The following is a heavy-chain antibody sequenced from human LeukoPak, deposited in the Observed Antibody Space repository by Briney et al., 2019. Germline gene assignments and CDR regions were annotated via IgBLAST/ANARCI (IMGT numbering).Heavy chain of an antibody. CDR3: ARDGGDY. D-gene: IGHD2-15*01. J-gene: IGHJ4*02. CDR1: GYTFTGYY. CDR2: INPNSGGT. Sequence: ASVKVSCKASGYTFTGYYMHWVRQAPGQGLEWMGWINPNSGGTNYAQKFQGRVTMTRDTSISTAYMELSSLRAEDTALYYCARDGGDYWGQGTLVTVSS. V-gene: IGHV1-2*02.